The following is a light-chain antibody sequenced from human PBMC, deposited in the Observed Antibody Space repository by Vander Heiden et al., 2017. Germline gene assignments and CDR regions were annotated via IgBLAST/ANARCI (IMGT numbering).Light chain of an antibody. J-gene: IGKJ3*01. Sequence: DIVTTQPPDSLAGSVGERATINCKSSQSVLYSAKNKNYLAWYQQKPGQPPKLLIYWASTRESGVPDRFSGSGSGTDFTLTISSLQAEDVAVYYCQQYYSTPFTFGLGTKVDIK. V-gene: IGKV4-1*01. CDR3: QQYYSTPFT. CDR1: QSVLYSAKNKNY. CDR2: WAS.